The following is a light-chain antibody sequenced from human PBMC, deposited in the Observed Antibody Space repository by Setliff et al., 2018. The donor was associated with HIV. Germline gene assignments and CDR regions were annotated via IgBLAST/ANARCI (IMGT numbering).Light chain of an antibody. V-gene: IGLV1-40*01. CDR2: DNS. Sequence: LAQPPSVSGVPGQRVTVSCTGTSSNIGASYAVHWYQQFPGAAPKLVIYDNSNRPSGVPDRFSGSKSGTSASLVIAGLQPEDEADYYCQSYDTSLSGYVFGTGTKITVL. J-gene: IGLJ1*01. CDR3: QSYDTSLSGYV. CDR1: SSNIGASYA.